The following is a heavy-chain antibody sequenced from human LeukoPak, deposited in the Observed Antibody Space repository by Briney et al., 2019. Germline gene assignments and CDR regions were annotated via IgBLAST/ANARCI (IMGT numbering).Heavy chain of an antibody. CDR2: IGGSGGST. J-gene: IGHJ4*02. CDR3: AKDRDGYMGAFDY. V-gene: IGHV3-23*01. CDR1: GLTFSSYA. Sequence: PGGSLRLSCAASGLTFSSYAMSWVRQAPGKGLEWVSAIGGSGGSTNYADSVEGRFTTSRDNSKNTLYLQMNSLRAEDTALYYCAKDRDGYMGAFDYWGQGTLVTVSS. D-gene: IGHD5-24*01.